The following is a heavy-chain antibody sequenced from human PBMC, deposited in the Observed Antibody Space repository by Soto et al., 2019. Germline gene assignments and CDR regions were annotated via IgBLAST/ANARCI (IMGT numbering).Heavy chain of an antibody. Sequence: PGGSLRLSCAASGFTFSSYGMHWVRQAPGKGLGWVAVIWYDGSNKYYADSVKGRFTISRDNSKNTLYLQMNSLRSEDTAVYYCAVAAGRDPRTTGFAYWGQGTLVTVSS. J-gene: IGHJ4*02. D-gene: IGHD6-25*01. V-gene: IGHV3-33*01. CDR1: GFTFSSYG. CDR2: IWYDGSNK. CDR3: AVAAGRDPRTTGFAY.